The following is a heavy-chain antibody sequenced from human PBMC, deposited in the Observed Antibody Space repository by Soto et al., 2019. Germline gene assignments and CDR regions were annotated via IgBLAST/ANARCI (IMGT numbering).Heavy chain of an antibody. V-gene: IGHV1-3*01. CDR2: INAGNGNT. CDR3: ARDVISAGSYLPGNWFDP. J-gene: IGHJ5*02. D-gene: IGHD3-10*01. CDR1: GYTFTSYA. Sequence: QVQLVQSGAEVKKPGASVKVSCKASGYTFTSYAMHWVRQAPGQRLDRMGWINAGNGNTKYSQKFKGRVTINRDTVVSTAYMELSSLRSEDTAVYYCARDVISAGSYLPGNWFDPWGQGTLVTVSS.